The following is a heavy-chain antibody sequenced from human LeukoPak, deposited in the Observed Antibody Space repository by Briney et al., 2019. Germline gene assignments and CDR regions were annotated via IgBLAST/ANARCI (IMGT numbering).Heavy chain of an antibody. D-gene: IGHD4-23*01. Sequence: PGESLKISCKSSGYSFTSYWIGWVRQMPGKGLEWMGFIFPGDSDTRYSPSLQGQVTISADKSISTAYLQWSSLKASDTAMYYFARTSRDYGGNALYFDYWGQGTLVTVSS. CDR1: GYSFTSYW. CDR3: ARTSRDYGGNALYFDY. CDR2: IFPGDSDT. J-gene: IGHJ4*02. V-gene: IGHV5-51*01.